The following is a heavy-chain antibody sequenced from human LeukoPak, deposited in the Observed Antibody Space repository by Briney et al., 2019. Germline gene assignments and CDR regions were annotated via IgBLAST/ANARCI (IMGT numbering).Heavy chain of an antibody. CDR1: GFTFSRYW. J-gene: IGHJ4*02. CDR2: INQPGSER. V-gene: IGHV3-7*01. D-gene: IGHD5-18*01. Sequence: GGSLRLSCAASGFTFSRYWMSWVRQAPGKGLEWVANINQPGSERDYVDSVKGRFTISRDNAKTSLYLQMNSLRAEDTAVYYCARDLSGVTGYTYGRGIDYWGQGTLVTVSS. CDR3: ARDLSGVTGYTYGRGIDY.